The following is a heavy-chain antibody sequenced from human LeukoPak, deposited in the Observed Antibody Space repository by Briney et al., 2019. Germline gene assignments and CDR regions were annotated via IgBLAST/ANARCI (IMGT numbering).Heavy chain of an antibody. Sequence: SETLSLTCTVSGGSISSYYGSWLRQPPGKGLEWIGYISYSGSTNYNPSLKSRVTISVDTSKNQFSLKLTSVTAADTAVYYCARHSICFDPWGQGTLVTVSS. CDR2: ISYSGST. V-gene: IGHV4-59*08. CDR3: ARHSICFDP. CDR1: GGSISSYY. J-gene: IGHJ5*02.